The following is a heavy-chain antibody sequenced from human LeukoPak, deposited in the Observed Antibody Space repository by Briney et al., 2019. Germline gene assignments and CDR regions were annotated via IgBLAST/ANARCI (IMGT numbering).Heavy chain of an antibody. J-gene: IGHJ3*02. D-gene: IGHD6-19*01. CDR2: IYYSGST. Sequence: SETLSLTCTVSGGSISSSSYYWGWIRQPPGKGLEWIGSIYYSGSTYYNPSLKSRVTISVDTSKSQFSLRLSSVTAADTAVYYCARHTSGWHDAFDIGGQGTMVTVSS. V-gene: IGHV4-39*01. CDR3: ARHTSGWHDAFDI. CDR1: GGSISSSSYY.